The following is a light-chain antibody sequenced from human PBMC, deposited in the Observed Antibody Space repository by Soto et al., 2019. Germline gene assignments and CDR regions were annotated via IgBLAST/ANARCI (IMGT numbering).Light chain of an antibody. Sequence: QSVLTQPASVSGSPGQSITISCTGTSSDVGSYTLVSWYQQHPGKAPKLMIYEGRKRPSGVSDRFSGSKSGNTASLTISGLQAEDQADYYCCSYAGSSTYVLFGGGTQLTVL. CDR2: EGR. CDR1: SSDVGSYTL. CDR3: CSYAGSSTYVL. J-gene: IGLJ2*01. V-gene: IGLV2-23*01.